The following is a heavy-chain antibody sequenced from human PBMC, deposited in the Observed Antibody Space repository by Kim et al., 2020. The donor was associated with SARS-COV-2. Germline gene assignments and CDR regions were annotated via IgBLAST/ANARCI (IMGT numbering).Heavy chain of an antibody. CDR3: VRGPYYYDNSGYYSDAFDL. D-gene: IGHD3-22*01. J-gene: IGHJ3*01. Sequence: SVKGRFTISRDDSKNTVYLQMDSLRSEGAAVYYCVRGPYYYDNSGYYSDAFDLWGQGTMVTVSS. V-gene: IGHV3-30*05.